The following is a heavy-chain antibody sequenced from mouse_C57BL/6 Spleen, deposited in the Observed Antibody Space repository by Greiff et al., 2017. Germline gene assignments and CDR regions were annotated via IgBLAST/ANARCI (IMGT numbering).Heavy chain of an antibody. CDR1: GFTFSSYA. Sequence: EVKLMESGGGLVKPGGSLKLSCAASGFTFSSYAMSWVRQTPEKRLEWVATISDGGSYTYYPDNVQGRFTISRDNAKNNLYLQMSHLKSEDTAMXYCARGPLGYLDYWGQGTTLTVSS. D-gene: IGHD4-1*01. CDR2: ISDGGSYT. CDR3: ARGPLGYLDY. V-gene: IGHV5-4*03. J-gene: IGHJ2*01.